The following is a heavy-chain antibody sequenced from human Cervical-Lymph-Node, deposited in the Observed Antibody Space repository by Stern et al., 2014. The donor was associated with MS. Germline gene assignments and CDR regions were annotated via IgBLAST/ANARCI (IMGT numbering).Heavy chain of an antibody. V-gene: IGHV1-2*06. CDR1: GYTFTGYY. CDR2: ITPNSGGT. Sequence: VQLVESGAEVKKPGASVKVSCKASGYTFTGYYMHWVRQAPGQGLEWMGRITPNSGGTNYAQKFQGRVTMTRDTSISTAYMELSRLRSDDTAVYYCARGYCSGGSCPPDYWGQGTLVTVSS. J-gene: IGHJ4*02. D-gene: IGHD2-15*01. CDR3: ARGYCSGGSCPPDY.